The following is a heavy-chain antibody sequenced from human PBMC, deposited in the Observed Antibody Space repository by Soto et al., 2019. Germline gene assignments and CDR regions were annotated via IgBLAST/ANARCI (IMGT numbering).Heavy chain of an antibody. CDR2: IYYSGST. V-gene: IGHV4-31*03. CDR1: GGSISSGGYY. J-gene: IGHJ5*02. Sequence: PSETLSLTCTVSGGSISSGGYYWSWIRQHPGKGLEWIGYIYYSGSTYYNPSLKSRVTISVDTSRNQFSLKLSSVTAADTAVYYCARDSEYYDILTVYQPIIWFDPWGQVTQVTVS. D-gene: IGHD3-9*01. CDR3: ARDSEYYDILTVYQPIIWFDP.